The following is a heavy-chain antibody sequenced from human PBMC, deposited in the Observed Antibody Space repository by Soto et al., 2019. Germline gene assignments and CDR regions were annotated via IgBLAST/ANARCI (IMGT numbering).Heavy chain of an antibody. Sequence: PGGSLRLSCAASGFTFSSYSMNWVRQAPGKGLEWVSSISSSSSYIYYADSVKGRFTISRDNAKNSLYLQMNSLRAEDTAVYYCARDLAPRFLDDFWSGYYGGGWFDPWGQGTLVTVSS. D-gene: IGHD3-3*01. CDR3: ARDLAPRFLDDFWSGYYGGGWFDP. J-gene: IGHJ5*02. CDR1: GFTFSSYS. V-gene: IGHV3-21*01. CDR2: ISSSSSYI.